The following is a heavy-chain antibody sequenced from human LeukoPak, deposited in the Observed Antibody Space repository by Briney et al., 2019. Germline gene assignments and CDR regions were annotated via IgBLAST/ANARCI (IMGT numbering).Heavy chain of an antibody. V-gene: IGHV3-74*01. CDR3: ARDLGGWSS. CDR2: ITGDGSNT. CDR1: GFTFSNYL. Sequence: GGSLRLSCAASGFTFSNYLMHWVRQGPGKGLVWVPRITGDGSNTIYADSVKGRFTISRDNAKNTLYLQMNSLRAEDTAVYYCARDLGGWSSWGQGTLVTVSS. J-gene: IGHJ5*02. D-gene: IGHD6-19*01.